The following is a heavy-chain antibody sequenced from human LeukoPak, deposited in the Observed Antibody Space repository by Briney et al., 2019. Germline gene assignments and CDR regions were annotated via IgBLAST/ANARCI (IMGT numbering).Heavy chain of an antibody. V-gene: IGHV1-18*04. CDR1: GYNFQTSG. Sequence: ASVKVSCKTSGYNFQTSGITWVRQAPGQGLEWMGWISAQTGERHYAEKLQGRVTMTTDTSRSTGYMELKSLTSDDTAVYYCAREVWSRDIGSLFDYWGQGTLVIVSS. D-gene: IGHD1-26*01. CDR2: ISAQTGER. J-gene: IGHJ4*02. CDR3: AREVWSRDIGSLFDY.